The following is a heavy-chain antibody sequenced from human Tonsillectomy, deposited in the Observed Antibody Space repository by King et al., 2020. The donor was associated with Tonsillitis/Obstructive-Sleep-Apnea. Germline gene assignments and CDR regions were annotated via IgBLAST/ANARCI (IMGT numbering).Heavy chain of an antibody. V-gene: IGHV4-39*01. Sequence: QLQESGPGLVKPSETLSLTCTVSGGSISSSSYYWGWIRQPPGKGLEWIGSIYYSGSTYYNPSLKSRVTISVDTSKNQFSLKLSSVTAADTAVYYCAGHSDIVVVPAALFDYWGQGTLVTVSS. CDR3: AGHSDIVVVPAALFDY. J-gene: IGHJ4*02. CDR1: GGSISSSSYY. CDR2: IYYSGST. D-gene: IGHD2-2*01.